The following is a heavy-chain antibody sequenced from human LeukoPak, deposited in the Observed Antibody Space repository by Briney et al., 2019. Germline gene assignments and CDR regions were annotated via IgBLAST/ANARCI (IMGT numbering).Heavy chain of an antibody. CDR1: GFIISDYY. V-gene: IGHV3-11*01. CDR2: SSTSGSTI. J-gene: IGHJ5*02. D-gene: IGHD3-10*01. Sequence: KPGGSLRLSCAASGFIISDYYMSWVRQAPGKGLEWLSYSSTSGSTISYADSVKGRFTISRDNAKNSLYLQMNSLRAEDTAVYYCARESYYYGSGAYDPWGQGTLVTVSS. CDR3: ARESYYYGSGAYDP.